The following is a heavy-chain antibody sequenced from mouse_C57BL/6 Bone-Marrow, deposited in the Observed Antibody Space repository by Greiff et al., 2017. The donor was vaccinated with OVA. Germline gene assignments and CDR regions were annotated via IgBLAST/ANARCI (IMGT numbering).Heavy chain of an antibody. CDR3: ARNTMAYYFDY. CDR1: GYAFTNYL. V-gene: IGHV1-54*01. J-gene: IGHJ2*01. CDR2: INPGSGGT. D-gene: IGHD1-1*02. Sequence: QVQLQQSGAELVRPGTSVKVSCKASGYAFTNYLIEWVKQRPGQGLEWIGVINPGSGGTNYNEKFKGKATLTADKSSSTAYMQLSSLTSEDSAVYLCARNTMAYYFDYWGQGTTLTVSA.